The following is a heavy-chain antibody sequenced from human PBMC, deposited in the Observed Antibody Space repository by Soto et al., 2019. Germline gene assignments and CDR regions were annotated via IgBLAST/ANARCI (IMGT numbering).Heavy chain of an antibody. V-gene: IGHV4-31*03. CDR3: ARGRVVVPAAVMFNCLDP. D-gene: IGHD2-2*01. CDR2: IYYSGST. CDR1: GGSISSGGYY. Sequence: SETLSLTCTVSGGSISSGGYYWSWIRQHPGKGLEWIGYIYYSGSTYYNPSLRSRVTISVDRSRTQFSLKMSSVTAADTAVYYCARGRVVVPAAVMFNCLDPWGQGALVTVSS. J-gene: IGHJ5*02.